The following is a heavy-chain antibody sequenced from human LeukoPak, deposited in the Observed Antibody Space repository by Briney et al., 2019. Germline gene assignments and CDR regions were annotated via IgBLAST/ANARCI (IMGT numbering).Heavy chain of an antibody. CDR2: ISSSGSTI. J-gene: IGHJ6*02. CDR3: ARDGEERFLEWLPPPRSNARRNGMDV. Sequence: KSGGSLRLSCAASGFTFSDYYMSWIRQAPGKGLEWVSYISSSGSTIYYADSVKGRFTISRDNAKNSLYLQMNSLRAEDTAVYYCARDGEERFLEWLPPPRSNARRNGMDVWGQGTTVTVSS. CDR1: GFTFSDYY. V-gene: IGHV3-11*04. D-gene: IGHD3-3*01.